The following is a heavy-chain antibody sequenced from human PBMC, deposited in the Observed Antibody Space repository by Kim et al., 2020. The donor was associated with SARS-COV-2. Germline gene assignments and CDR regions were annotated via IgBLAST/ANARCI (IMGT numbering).Heavy chain of an antibody. CDR3: TTDPYSYGYEGKYYYYGMDV. V-gene: IGHV3-15*01. J-gene: IGHJ6*02. D-gene: IGHD5-18*01. Sequence: RFTISRDDSKNTLYLQMNSLKTEDTAVYYCTTDPYSYGYEGKYYYYGMDVWGQGTTVTVSS.